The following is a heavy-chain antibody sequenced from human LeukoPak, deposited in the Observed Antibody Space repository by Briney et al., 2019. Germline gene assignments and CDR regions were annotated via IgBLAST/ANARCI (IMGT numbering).Heavy chain of an antibody. V-gene: IGHV4-39*07. Sequence: SETLSLTCTVSGGSISSSSYYWGWIRQPPGKGLEWIGSIYYSGSTYYNPSLKSRVTISVDTSKNQFSLKLSSVTAADTAVYYCARSSEDWYFDLWGRGTLVTVSS. J-gene: IGHJ2*01. D-gene: IGHD1-14*01. CDR2: IYYSGST. CDR3: ARSSEDWYFDL. CDR1: GGSISSSSYY.